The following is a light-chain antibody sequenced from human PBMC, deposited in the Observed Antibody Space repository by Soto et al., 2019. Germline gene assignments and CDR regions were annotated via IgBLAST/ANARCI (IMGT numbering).Light chain of an antibody. CDR2: QDS. V-gene: IGLV3-1*01. J-gene: IGLJ2*01. CDR1: KLGNKY. CDR3: QAWDSSTYVV. Sequence: SYELTQSPSVSVSPGQTASITCSGDKLGNKYASWYQQKPGQSPILVIYQDSKRPSGIPERFSGSNSGNTATLTITGTQEMDEADYYCQAWDSSTYVVFGGGTKLTVL.